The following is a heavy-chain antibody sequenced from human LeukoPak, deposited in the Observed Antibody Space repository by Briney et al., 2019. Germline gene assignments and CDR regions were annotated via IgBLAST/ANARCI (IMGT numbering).Heavy chain of an antibody. CDR3: ARVGVIAAAGTHFDY. V-gene: IGHV1-18*01. CDR2: ISAYNGNT. CDR1: GGTFSNYA. D-gene: IGHD6-13*01. J-gene: IGHJ4*02. Sequence: ASVKVSCKVSGGTFSNYAISWVRQAPGQGLEWMGWISAYNGNTNYAQKLQGRVTMTTDTSTSTAYMELRSLRSDDTAVYYCARVGVIAAAGTHFDYWGQGTLVTVSS.